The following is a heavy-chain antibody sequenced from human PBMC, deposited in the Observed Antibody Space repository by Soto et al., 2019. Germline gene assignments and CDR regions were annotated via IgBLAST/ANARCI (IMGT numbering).Heavy chain of an antibody. CDR1: GYTFIRYG. J-gene: IGHJ6*02. D-gene: IGHD3-16*01. V-gene: IGHV1-18*01. CDR2: ISPYNDYT. Sequence: QVQLAQSANEVKKPRASVRVSCKAAGYTFIRYGIAWVRQAPGQGLEWMGWISPYNDYTVYAQKFQGRVSMTADTSTRTVYMNRRGLKSDDTAVYYCARGGYYDNSWGKLSHYGLDVWGQGTSVSVSS. CDR3: ARGGYYDNSWGKLSHYGLDV.